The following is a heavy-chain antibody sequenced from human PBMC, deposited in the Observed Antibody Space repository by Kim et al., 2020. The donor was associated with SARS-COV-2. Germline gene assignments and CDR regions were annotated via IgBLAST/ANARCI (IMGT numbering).Heavy chain of an antibody. CDR1: GFTFSTYA. D-gene: IGHD1-1*01. CDR3: AKGGWNGRFDY. CDR2: IYSGGTST. Sequence: GGSMRLSCAASGFTFSTYAMSWVRQAPGKGLEWVSVIYSGGTSTYSADSVKGRFTISRDDSKNTLYLQMNSLRAEDTAVYYCAKGGWNGRFDYWGQGTLVTVSS. V-gene: IGHV3-23*03. J-gene: IGHJ4*02.